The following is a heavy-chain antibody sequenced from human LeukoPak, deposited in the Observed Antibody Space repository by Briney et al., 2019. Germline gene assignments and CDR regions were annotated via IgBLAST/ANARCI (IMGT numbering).Heavy chain of an antibody. CDR1: GFTFSSTW. D-gene: IGHD5-24*01. J-gene: IGHJ4*02. CDR3: AKDDGWVQYAN. Sequence: GGSLRLSCAASGFTFSSTWMHWVRQVPGKELVWVARIESDGRRTTYAESVKGRFTISRDNAKNTLYLEMNSLRVEDTAVYYCAKDDGWVQYANWGQGTLVTVSS. CDR2: IESDGRRT. V-gene: IGHV3-74*03.